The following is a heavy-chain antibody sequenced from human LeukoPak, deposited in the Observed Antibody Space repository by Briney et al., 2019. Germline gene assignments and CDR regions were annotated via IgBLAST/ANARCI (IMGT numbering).Heavy chain of an antibody. Sequence: GGSLRLSCEASGLTFSSYAMSWVRQAPGKGLEWVSGISSSGGTTYYADSVEGRFTISRDNSKNTLYLQMNSLRAEDTAVYYCAKDFSSWGPSGMDVWGQGTTVTVSS. CDR2: ISSSGGTT. CDR1: GLTFSSYA. J-gene: IGHJ6*02. V-gene: IGHV3-23*01. CDR3: AKDFSSWGPSGMDV. D-gene: IGHD1-26*01.